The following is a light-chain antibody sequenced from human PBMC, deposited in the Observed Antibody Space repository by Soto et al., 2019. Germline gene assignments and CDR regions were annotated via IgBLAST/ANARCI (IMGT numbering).Light chain of an antibody. CDR2: DAS. J-gene: IGKJ5*01. V-gene: IGKV3-11*01. CDR1: QSVSSY. Sequence: EIVLTQSPATLSVSPGERATLSCRASQSVSSYLAWYQQKPGQAPRLLIYDASSRATGIPDRFSGGGSGTDFTLTISSLEPEDFAVYYCQQRSNWPLITFGQGTRLEIK. CDR3: QQRSNWPLIT.